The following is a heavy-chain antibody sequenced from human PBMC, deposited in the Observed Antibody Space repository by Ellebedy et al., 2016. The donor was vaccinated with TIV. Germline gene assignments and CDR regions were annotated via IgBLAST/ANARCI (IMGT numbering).Heavy chain of an antibody. D-gene: IGHD2-8*01. CDR3: SRNLGHYMLSD. J-gene: IGHJ4*02. CDR1: GLTFSGDW. Sequence: GGSLRLXCAASGLTFSGDWMTWMRQAPGKGLGWVANINGDGRAIQYADSVEGRFTISRDNAKKSLFLQMNSLRVEDTAMYYCSRNLGHYMLSDWGQGSLVTVSS. V-gene: IGHV3-7*01. CDR2: INGDGRAI.